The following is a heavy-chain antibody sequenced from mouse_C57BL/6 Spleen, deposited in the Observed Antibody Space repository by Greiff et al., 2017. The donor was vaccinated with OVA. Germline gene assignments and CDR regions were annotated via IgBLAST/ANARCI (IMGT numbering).Heavy chain of an antibody. D-gene: IGHD3-2*02. CDR1: GFTFTDYY. Sequence: DVKLQESGGGLVQPGGSLSLSCAASGFTFTDYYMSWVRQPPGKALEWFGFIRNRANGYTTEYSASVKGRFTISRDNSQSILYLQMNALRAEDSATYYSARYHPEAYFDVWGTGTTVTVSS. V-gene: IGHV7-3*01. CDR2: IRNRANGYTT. CDR3: ARYHPEAYFDV. J-gene: IGHJ1*03.